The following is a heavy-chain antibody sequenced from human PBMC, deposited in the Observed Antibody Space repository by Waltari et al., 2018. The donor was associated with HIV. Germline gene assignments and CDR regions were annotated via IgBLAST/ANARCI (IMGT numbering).Heavy chain of an antibody. CDR2: IYDSGST. J-gene: IGHJ6*02. D-gene: IGHD2-15*01. V-gene: IGHV4-59*01. Sequence: QVQLQESGPGLVKPSETLSLSCTVSGGFISGYYWTWIRQPPGKGLEWIGNIYDSGSTNDNPPLESRVTISLDTSKNQFSRKLSSVTAADTAVYFCARGGVVAPPSYYYGMDVWGPGTTVIVSS. CDR1: GGFISGYY. CDR3: ARGGVVAPPSYYYGMDV.